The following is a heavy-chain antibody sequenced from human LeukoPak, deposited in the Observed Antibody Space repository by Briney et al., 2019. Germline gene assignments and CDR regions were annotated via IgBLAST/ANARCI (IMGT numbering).Heavy chain of an antibody. Sequence: SETLSLTCTVSGGSISSYYWSWIRQPPGKGLEWIGYIYYSGSTNYNPSLKSRVTISVDTSKNQFSLKLSSVTAADTAVYYCARAGGALDAFDIWGQGTMVTVSS. D-gene: IGHD2-8*02. CDR3: ARAGGALDAFDI. CDR2: IYYSGST. CDR1: GGSISSYY. V-gene: IGHV4-59*01. J-gene: IGHJ3*02.